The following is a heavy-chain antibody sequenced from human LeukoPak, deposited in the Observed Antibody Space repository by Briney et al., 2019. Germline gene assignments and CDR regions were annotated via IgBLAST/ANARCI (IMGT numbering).Heavy chain of an antibody. CDR2: LHYSGST. Sequence: ETLSLTCSVSGGSISSGAYYWGWIRQPPGKGLEWIGSLHYSGSTYYNPSLKSRVTISVDTSKNQFSLRLSSLTAADTAVYFCARGGDGYKTGNYWGQGTLVTVSS. J-gene: IGHJ4*02. D-gene: IGHD5-24*01. CDR3: ARGGDGYKTGNY. CDR1: GGSISSGAYY. V-gene: IGHV4-39*07.